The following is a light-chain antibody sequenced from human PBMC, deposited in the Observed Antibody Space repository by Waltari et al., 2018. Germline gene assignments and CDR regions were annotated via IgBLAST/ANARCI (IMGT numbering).Light chain of an antibody. CDR3: SSYTSIIPPFL. CDR1: SIDLGGYSF. J-gene: IGLJ1*01. Sequence: QSALTQPASVSGSPGQSITISCTRSSIDLGGYSFVSWYQQHPGKAPKLMIYDVSHRPSGVSNRFSGSKSGNTASLTISGLQPEDEADYYCSSYTSIIPPFLFGTGTKVTAL. CDR2: DVS. V-gene: IGLV2-14*01.